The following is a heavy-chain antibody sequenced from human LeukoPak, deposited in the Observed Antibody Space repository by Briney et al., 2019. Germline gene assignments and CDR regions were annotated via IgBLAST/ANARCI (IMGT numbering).Heavy chain of an antibody. Sequence: PSETLSLTCAVYGGSFSGYYWSWIRQPPGKGLEWIGEINHSGSTNYNPSLKSRVTISVDTSKNQFSLKLSSVTAADTAVYYCARHLEQQPEAFDIWGQGTMVTVSS. CDR2: INHSGST. V-gene: IGHV4-34*01. CDR3: ARHLEQQPEAFDI. CDR1: GGSFSGYY. D-gene: IGHD6-13*01. J-gene: IGHJ3*02.